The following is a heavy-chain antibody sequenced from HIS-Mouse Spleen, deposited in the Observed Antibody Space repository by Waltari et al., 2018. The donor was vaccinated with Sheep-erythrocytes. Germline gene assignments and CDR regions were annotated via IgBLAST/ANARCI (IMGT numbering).Heavy chain of an antibody. V-gene: IGHV3-23*01. Sequence: EVQLLESGGGLVQPGGSLRLSCAASGFTFSSYAMSWVRQAPGKGLEWVSAISGSGGSTYYAASVKGRFTISSDNSKNTLYLQMNSLRAEDTAVYYCAKDTRCDDSSGYYLDAFDIWGQGTMVTVSS. CDR2: ISGSGGST. CDR3: AKDTRCDDSSGYYLDAFDI. J-gene: IGHJ3*02. D-gene: IGHD3-22*01. CDR1: GFTFSSYA.